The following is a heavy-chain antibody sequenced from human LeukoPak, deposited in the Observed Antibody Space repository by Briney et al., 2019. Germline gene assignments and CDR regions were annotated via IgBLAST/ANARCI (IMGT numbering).Heavy chain of an antibody. V-gene: IGHV3-21*01. CDR1: GFTFSSYS. CDR3: ARDYQLVRGWFDP. J-gene: IGHJ5*02. D-gene: IGHD6-13*01. CDR2: ISSSSSYI. Sequence: PGGSLRLSCAASGFTFSSYSMNWVRQAPGKGLEWVSSISSSSSYIYYADSVKGRFTISRDNAKNSLYLQMNSLRAEDTAVYYCARDYQLVRGWFDPWGQGTLVTVSS.